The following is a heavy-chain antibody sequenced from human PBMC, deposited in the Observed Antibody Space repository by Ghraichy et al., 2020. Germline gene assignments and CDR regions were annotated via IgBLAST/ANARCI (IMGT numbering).Heavy chain of an antibody. CDR2: IRYDGNIK. D-gene: IGHD6-19*01. J-gene: IGHJ6*03. V-gene: IGHV3-30*02. CDR3: ARAGQWLANYYYMDV. CDR1: GFTFSNYG. Sequence: GESLNISCTASGFTFSNYGMHWVRQAPGKGLEWVTFIRYDGNIKYYADSVKGRFTISRDNSKNTLYLQMNSLRAEDTAVYSCARAGQWLANYYYMDVWGKGTTVTVSS.